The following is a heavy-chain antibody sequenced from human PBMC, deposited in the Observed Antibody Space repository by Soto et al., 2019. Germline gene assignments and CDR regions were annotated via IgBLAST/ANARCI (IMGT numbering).Heavy chain of an antibody. D-gene: IGHD3-10*01. CDR1: GDSVSSNSAA. CDR2: THYRSKWYN. V-gene: IGHV6-1*01. J-gene: IGHJ4*02. Sequence: PSQTLSLTCVISGDSVSSNSAAWNWIRQSPSRGLEWLGRTHYRSKWYNDYAVSVRSRITINPDTSKNQFSLQLNSVTPQGTAVYYCGRSVRGHGVKYFDYWGQGTLVTVSS. CDR3: GRSVRGHGVKYFDY.